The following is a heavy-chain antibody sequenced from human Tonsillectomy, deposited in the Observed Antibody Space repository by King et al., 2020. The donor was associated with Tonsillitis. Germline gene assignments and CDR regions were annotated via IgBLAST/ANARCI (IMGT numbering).Heavy chain of an antibody. Sequence: VQLVESGGGLVQPGGSLRLSCAASGFTFSNYAMSWVRQAPGKGLEWVSVIFSSGSVTYYADSVKGRFTISRDNSKNTLYLQMTSLRAEDTAVYFCAKVPDAYVVRGNDYFDYWGQGTLVTVSS. CDR3: AKVPDAYVVRGNDYFDY. CDR2: IFSSGSVT. J-gene: IGHJ4*02. V-gene: IGHV3-23*03. CDR1: GFTFSNYA. D-gene: IGHD3-10*01.